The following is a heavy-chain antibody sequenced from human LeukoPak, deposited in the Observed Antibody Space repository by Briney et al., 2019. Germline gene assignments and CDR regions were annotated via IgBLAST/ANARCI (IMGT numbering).Heavy chain of an antibody. Sequence: KPSETLSLTCAVYGGSFSGYYWSWIRQPPGKGLEWIGEINHSGSTNYNPSLKSRVTISVDTSKNQFSLKLSSVTAADTAVYYCAQKGGAAPDYYYHMDVWGKGTTVTVSS. D-gene: IGHD6-13*01. CDR2: INHSGST. CDR1: GGSFSGYY. J-gene: IGHJ6*03. V-gene: IGHV4-34*01. CDR3: AQKGGAAPDYYYHMDV.